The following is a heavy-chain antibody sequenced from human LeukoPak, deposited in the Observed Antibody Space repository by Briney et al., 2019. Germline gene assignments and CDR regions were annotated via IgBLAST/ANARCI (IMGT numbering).Heavy chain of an antibody. CDR2: ISWNSGSI. CDR3: ARDSGSSTWLNDAFDI. Sequence: GGSLRLSCAASGFTFDDYAMHWVRQAPGKGLEWVSGISWNSGSIGYADSVKGRFTISRDNAKNSLYLQMNSLRAEDTAVYYCARDSGSSTWLNDAFDIWGQGTMVTVSS. J-gene: IGHJ3*02. V-gene: IGHV3-9*01. D-gene: IGHD6-13*01. CDR1: GFTFDDYA.